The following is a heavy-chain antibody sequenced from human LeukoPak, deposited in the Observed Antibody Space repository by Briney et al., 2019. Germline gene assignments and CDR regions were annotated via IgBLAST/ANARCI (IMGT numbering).Heavy chain of an antibody. CDR1: GYSFTSYW. CDR2: IYPGDSDT. Sequence: GESLKISCKGSGYSFTSYWIGWVRQMPGKGLEWMGIIYPGDSDTRYSPSFQGQVTISADKSISTAYLQWSSLKASDTAMYYCARTKGGAAAGTVVDYWGQGTLVTVS. CDR3: ARTKGGAAAGTVVDY. D-gene: IGHD6-13*01. J-gene: IGHJ4*02. V-gene: IGHV5-51*01.